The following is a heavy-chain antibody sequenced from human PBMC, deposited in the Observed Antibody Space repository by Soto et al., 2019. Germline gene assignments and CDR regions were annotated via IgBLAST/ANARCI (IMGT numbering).Heavy chain of an antibody. D-gene: IGHD2-15*01. CDR3: AKDRKGSYCSGGTCYSFDY. J-gene: IGHJ4*02. CDR1: GFTLGTYV. V-gene: IGHV3-23*01. CDR2: ISGSGGST. Sequence: EVQLLESGGGLVQPGGSLILSCAASGFTLGTYVMTWVRQAPGKGLEWVSAISGSGGSTNYADPVKGRFTISRDNTKNTLYLQMNSLRVEDTAVYYCAKDRKGSYCSGGTCYSFDYWGQGTLVTVPS.